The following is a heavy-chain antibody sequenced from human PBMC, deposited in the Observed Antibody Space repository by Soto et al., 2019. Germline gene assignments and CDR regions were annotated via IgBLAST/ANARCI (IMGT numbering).Heavy chain of an antibody. J-gene: IGHJ6*02. CDR3: ASPGIASQDRNYYYGMDV. V-gene: IGHV5-10-1*01. D-gene: IGHD6-13*01. CDR2: IDPSDYYT. CDR1: GYSFTSYW. Sequence: PGESLKISCKGSGYSFTSYWISWVRQMPGKGPEWMGRIDPSDYYTNYSPSFQGHVLISADKSTSTAYLQWSSLKASDTAMYYCASPGIASQDRNYYYGMDVWGQGTTVTVSS.